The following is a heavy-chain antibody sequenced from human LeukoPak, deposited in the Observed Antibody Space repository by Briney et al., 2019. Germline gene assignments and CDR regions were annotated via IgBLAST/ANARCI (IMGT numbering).Heavy chain of an antibody. J-gene: IGHJ4*02. CDR2: ISYDGSKK. CDR3: AREWNRHYYDSSGGGFVDY. D-gene: IGHD3-22*01. V-gene: IGHV3-30-3*01. CDR1: GFTFSGYS. Sequence: GGSLRLSCVASGFTFSGYSMHWVRQAPGKGLEGVAVISYDGSKKYYADSVKGRFTISRDISNNTLYVQRNSLIAEDTAVYYCAREWNRHYYDSSGGGFVDYWGQGTLVTVSS.